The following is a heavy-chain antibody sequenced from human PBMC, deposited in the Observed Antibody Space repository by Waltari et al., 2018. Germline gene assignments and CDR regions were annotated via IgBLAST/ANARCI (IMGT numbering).Heavy chain of an antibody. Sequence: EVQLVESGGGLIQPGGSLRLSCAASGFTVSSNYMSWVRQAPGKGLEWVSVIYSGGSTYYADSGKGRFTISRDNSKNTLYLQMNSLRAEDTAVYYCASSPTNYDFWSGYPLLDYWGQGTLVTVSS. CDR3: ASSPTNYDFWSGYPLLDY. CDR2: IYSGGST. V-gene: IGHV3-53*01. J-gene: IGHJ4*02. D-gene: IGHD3-3*01. CDR1: GFTVSSNY.